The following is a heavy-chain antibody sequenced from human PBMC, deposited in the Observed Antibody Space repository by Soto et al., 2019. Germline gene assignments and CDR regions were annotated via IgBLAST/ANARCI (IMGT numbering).Heavy chain of an antibody. CDR1: GFTFTNYD. D-gene: IGHD2-15*01. CDR3: AKDVYCSGGSCHSGFCNY. V-gene: IGHV3-30*18. J-gene: IGHJ4*02. Sequence: QVQLVESGGGVVQPGRSLRLSCAVSGFTFTNYDMHWVRQAPGKGLEWVAVMSHDGTNKYYADSVKGRFTISRDNAKNTLFLQMNSLRAEDTAVYYCAKDVYCSGGSCHSGFCNYWGQGTLVTVSS. CDR2: MSHDGTNK.